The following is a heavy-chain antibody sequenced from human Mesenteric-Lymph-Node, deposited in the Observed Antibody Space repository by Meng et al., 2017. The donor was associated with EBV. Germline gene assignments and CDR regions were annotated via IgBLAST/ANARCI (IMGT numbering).Heavy chain of an antibody. J-gene: IGHJ4*02. D-gene: IGHD1-26*01. CDR3: ARRSGSYYGYFDY. CDR1: GGSIAGGSY. CDR2: IHYSGDT. V-gene: IGHV4-30-4*01. Sequence: QVQLQESGPGRVKPSQTVSLTCAVSGGSIAGGSYWSWVRQPPGKGLEWIAFIHYSGDTYYNPSLKSRLTISVDTSKDQFSLRLRSVTAADTAVYYCARRSGSYYGYFDYWGQGTLVTVSS.